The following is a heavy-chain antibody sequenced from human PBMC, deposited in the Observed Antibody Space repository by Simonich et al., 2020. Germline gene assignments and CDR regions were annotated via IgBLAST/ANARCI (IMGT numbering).Heavy chain of an antibody. CDR3: ARGGLGHWYFDL. D-gene: IGHD6-25*01. V-gene: IGHV1-2*02. J-gene: IGHJ2*01. CDR1: GYTFTGYY. Sequence: QVQLVQSGAEVKKPGASVKVSCKASGYTFTGYYMHWGRQAPGQGVEWVGWINPNRGGTNDAQKFQGRGTMARDTSISTAYMELSRLRSDDTAVYYCARGGLGHWYFDLWGRGTLVTVSS. CDR2: INPNRGGT.